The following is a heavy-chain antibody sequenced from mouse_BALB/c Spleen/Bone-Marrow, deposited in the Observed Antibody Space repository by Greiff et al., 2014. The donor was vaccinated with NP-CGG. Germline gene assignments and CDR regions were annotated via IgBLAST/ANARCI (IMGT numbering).Heavy chain of an antibody. J-gene: IGHJ4*01. CDR1: GCAFTNYL. Sequence: VQLQQSGAELVRPGTSVKVSCKASGCAFTNYLIEWVKQRPGQGLEWIGVINPGGGGTNYNEKFKGKATLTADKSSSTAYMQLSSLTSDDSAVYFCARWDYAMDYWGQGTSVTVSS. CDR2: INPGGGGT. V-gene: IGHV1-54*01. CDR3: ARWDYAMDY.